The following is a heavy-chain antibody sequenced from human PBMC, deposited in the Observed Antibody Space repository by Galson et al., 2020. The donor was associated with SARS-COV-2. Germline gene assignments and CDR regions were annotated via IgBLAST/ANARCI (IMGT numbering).Heavy chain of an antibody. V-gene: IGHV3-21*01. CDR2: ISSSSSYI. D-gene: IGHD2-2*01. CDR1: GFTFSSYS. CDR3: ARDQESWETSWSPNMDV. Sequence: GESLKISCAASGFTFSSYSMNWVRQAPGKGLEWVSSISSSSSYIYYADSVKGRFTISRDNAKNSLYLQMNSLRAEDTAVYYCARDQESWETSWSPNMDVWGQGTTVTVSS. J-gene: IGHJ6*02.